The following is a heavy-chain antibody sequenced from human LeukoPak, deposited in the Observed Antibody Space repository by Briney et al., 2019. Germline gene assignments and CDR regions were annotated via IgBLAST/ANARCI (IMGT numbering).Heavy chain of an antibody. Sequence: SETLSLTCTVSGGSISSYYWSWIRQPPGKGLEWIGYIYYSGSTNYNPSLKSRVTISVDTSKNQFSLKLSSVTAADTAVYYCARVRRYYDSSGFDYWGQGTLVTVSS. J-gene: IGHJ4*02. CDR2: IYYSGST. CDR3: ARVRRYYDSSGFDY. V-gene: IGHV4-59*12. D-gene: IGHD3-22*01. CDR1: GGSISSYY.